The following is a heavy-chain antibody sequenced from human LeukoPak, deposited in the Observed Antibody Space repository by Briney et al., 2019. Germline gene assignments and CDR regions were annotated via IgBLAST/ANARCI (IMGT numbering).Heavy chain of an antibody. CDR1: GYTFTGYY. CDR2: INPNSGGT. CDR3: AITLLWFGELSD. V-gene: IGHV1-2*04. Sequence: GASVKVSCKASGYTFTGYYMHWVRQAPGQGLEWMGWINPNSGGTNYAQKFQGWVTMTRDTSISTAHMELSRLRSDDTAVYYCAITLLWFGELSDWGQGTLVTVSS. D-gene: IGHD3-10*01. J-gene: IGHJ4*02.